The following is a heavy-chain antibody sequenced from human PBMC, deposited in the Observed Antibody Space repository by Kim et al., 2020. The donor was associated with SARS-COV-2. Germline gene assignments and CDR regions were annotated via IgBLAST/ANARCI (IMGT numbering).Heavy chain of an antibody. D-gene: IGHD6-19*01. CDR3: ARAVAANWFDP. J-gene: IGHJ5*02. Sequence: GGSLRLSCAASGFTFSAYWMSWVRQAPGKRLEWVAYMKEDGSETSYVDSVKGRFTISRDNAKNSLYLQMSSRRPDDTALYYCARAVAANWFDPWGQGTLVTVSS. V-gene: IGHV3-7*03. CDR2: MKEDGSET. CDR1: GFTFSAYW.